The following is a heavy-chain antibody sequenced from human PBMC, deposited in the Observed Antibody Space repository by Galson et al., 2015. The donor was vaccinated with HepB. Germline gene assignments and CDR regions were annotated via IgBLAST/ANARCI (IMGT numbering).Heavy chain of an antibody. CDR3: AKSGREVATTTYFDY. CDR2: ISYDGSNK. J-gene: IGHJ4*02. CDR1: GFTFSSYG. Sequence: SLRLSCAASGFTFSSYGMHWVRQAPGKGLEWVAVISYDGSNKYYADSVKGRFTISRDNSKNTLYLQMNSLRAEDTAVYYCAKSGREVATTTYFDYRGQGTLVTVSS. D-gene: IGHD5-12*01. V-gene: IGHV3-30*18.